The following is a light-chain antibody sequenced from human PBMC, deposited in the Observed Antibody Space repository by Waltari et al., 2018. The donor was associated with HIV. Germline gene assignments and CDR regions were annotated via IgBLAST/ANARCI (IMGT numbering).Light chain of an antibody. J-gene: IGLJ1*01. CDR1: NIGSKS. V-gene: IGLV3-21*02. CDR2: DDS. Sequence: SYVLTQPPSVSVAPGQTARITCGGNNIGSKSVHWYQQKPGQAPVLVVYDDSDRASGIPGGFSGSNSGNTATLTISRVEAGDEADYYCQVWDSGSDHYVFGTGTKVTVL. CDR3: QVWDSGSDHYV.